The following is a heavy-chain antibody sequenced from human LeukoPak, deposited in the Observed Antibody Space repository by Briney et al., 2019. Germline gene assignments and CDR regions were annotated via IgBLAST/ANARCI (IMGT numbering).Heavy chain of an antibody. V-gene: IGHV5-51*01. CDR1: GYSFTSYW. D-gene: IGHD3-10*01. CDR3: ARVSLWFGELSAFDI. CDR2: IYPGDSDT. J-gene: IGHJ3*02. Sequence: GESLKISCKGSGYSFTSYWIGWVRQMPGKGLEWMGIIYPGDSDTRYSPSFQGQVTSSADKSISTAYLQWSSLKASDTAMYYCARVSLWFGELSAFDIWGQGTMVTVSS.